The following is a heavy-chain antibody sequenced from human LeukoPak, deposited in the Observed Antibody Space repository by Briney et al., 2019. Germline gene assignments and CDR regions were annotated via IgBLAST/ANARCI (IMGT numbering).Heavy chain of an antibody. J-gene: IGHJ4*02. D-gene: IGHD5-12*01. CDR1: EFTFRNYA. CDR3: AKGYLVATITGVDY. Sequence: PGGSLRLSCAASEFTFRNYAMHWVRQAPGKGLEWVAVISYDGTNTYYADSVKGRFTISRDNAKNTLYPQMNSLRAEDTAVYYCAKGYLVATITGVDYWGQGSLVTVSS. CDR2: ISYDGTNT. V-gene: IGHV3-30*18.